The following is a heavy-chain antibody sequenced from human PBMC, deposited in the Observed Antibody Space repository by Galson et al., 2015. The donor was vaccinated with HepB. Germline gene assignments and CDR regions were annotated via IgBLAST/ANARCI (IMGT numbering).Heavy chain of an antibody. CDR3: TRGIHYYNNRLNDY. CDR1: GFTFSGYA. Sequence: SLRLSCAASGFTFSGYAMHWVRQAPGRGLEWIATLSRGGTYIYYADSMKGRFTISRDNAKNSLSLQLNSLSVGDTAVYYCTRGIHYYNNRLNDYWGQGTLVTVSS. V-gene: IGHV3-21*01. J-gene: IGHJ4*02. D-gene: IGHD3-22*01. CDR2: LSRGGTYI.